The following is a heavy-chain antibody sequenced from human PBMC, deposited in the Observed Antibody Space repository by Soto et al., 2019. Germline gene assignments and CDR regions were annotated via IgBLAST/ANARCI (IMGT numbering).Heavy chain of an antibody. V-gene: IGHV1-18*01. CDR3: AREGPAPYSYYGMDV. Sequence: QVQLVQSGGEVKKPGASVKVSCKTSGYSFTTYGISWVRQAPGQGLEWMGWISAYNGNTNYAQKLQDRVTMTTDTSTSTAYMELRGLRSDDTAVYYCAREGPAPYSYYGMDVWGQGSTVTVSS. J-gene: IGHJ6*02. CDR1: GYSFTTYG. CDR2: ISAYNGNT.